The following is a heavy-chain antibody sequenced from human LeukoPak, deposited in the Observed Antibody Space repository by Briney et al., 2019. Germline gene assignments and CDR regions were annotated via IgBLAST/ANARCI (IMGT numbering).Heavy chain of an antibody. CDR2: IIGSAANT. CDR3: AKAQRTIRQYFYDGMDV. J-gene: IGHJ6*02. D-gene: IGHD3-9*01. CDR1: GLTVSSYA. Sequence: GGSLRLSCGASGLTVSSYAMSWVRQAPGKGLEWVSTIIGSAANTYYADSVKGRFTISRDNSKNTLYLQMNSLRAEDTAVYFCAKAQRTIRQYFYDGMDVWGQRATVTVSS. V-gene: IGHV3-23*01.